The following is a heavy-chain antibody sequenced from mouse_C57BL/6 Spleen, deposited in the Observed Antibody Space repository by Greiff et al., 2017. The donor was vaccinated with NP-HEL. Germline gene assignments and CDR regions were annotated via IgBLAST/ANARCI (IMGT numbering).Heavy chain of an antibody. D-gene: IGHD2-1*01. CDR3: ARRDLGYYGKDYFDY. Sequence: QVQLQQSGAELVKPGASVKISCKASGYAFSSYWMNWVKQRPGKGLEWIGQIYPGDGDTNYNGKFKGKATLTADKSSSTAYMQLSSLTSEDSAVYFCARRDLGYYGKDYFDYWGQGTTLTVSS. V-gene: IGHV1-80*01. J-gene: IGHJ2*01. CDR2: IYPGDGDT. CDR1: GYAFSSYW.